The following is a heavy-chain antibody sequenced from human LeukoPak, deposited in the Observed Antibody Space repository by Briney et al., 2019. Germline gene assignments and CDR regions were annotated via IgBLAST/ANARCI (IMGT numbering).Heavy chain of an antibody. Sequence: SETLSLTCTVSGGSISSSSYYWGWIRQPPGKGLEWIGSIYYSGSTYYNPSLKSRVPISVDTSKNQYSLKLSSVTAADTAVYYCASPLCSSTSCYETPFDYWGQGTLVTVSS. CDR3: ASPLCSSTSCYETPFDY. CDR1: GGSISSSSYY. V-gene: IGHV4-39*01. D-gene: IGHD2-2*01. CDR2: IYYSGST. J-gene: IGHJ4*02.